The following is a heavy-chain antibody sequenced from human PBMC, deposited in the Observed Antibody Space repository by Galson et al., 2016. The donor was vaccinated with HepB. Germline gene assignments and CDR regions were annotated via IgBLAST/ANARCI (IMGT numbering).Heavy chain of an antibody. V-gene: IGHV4-59*01. CDR2: IYYTGST. CDR3: ARFRTGDAFYI. D-gene: IGHD1-14*01. CDR1: GGSISSYY. J-gene: IGHJ3*02. Sequence: SETLSLTCTVSGGSISSYYWSWIRQPPGKGLEWIGYIYYTGSTNYNPSLKSRVTISVDTSKNQFSLKLTSLTAADTAVYYCARFRTGDAFYIWGQGTMVTVSS.